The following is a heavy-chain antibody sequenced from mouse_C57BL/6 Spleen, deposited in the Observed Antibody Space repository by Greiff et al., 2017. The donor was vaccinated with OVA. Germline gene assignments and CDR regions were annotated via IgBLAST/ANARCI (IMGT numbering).Heavy chain of an antibody. D-gene: IGHD1-1*01. J-gene: IGHJ2*01. V-gene: IGHV3-6*01. Sequence: EVQVVESGPGLVKPSQSLSLTCSVTGYSITSGYYWNWIRQPPGNKLEWMGYISYDGSNNYNPTLKNRISITRDTSKNQFFLKLNSVTTEDTATYYCAREVLRDYFDYWGQGTTLTVSS. CDR1: GYSITSGYY. CDR3: AREVLRDYFDY. CDR2: ISYDGSN.